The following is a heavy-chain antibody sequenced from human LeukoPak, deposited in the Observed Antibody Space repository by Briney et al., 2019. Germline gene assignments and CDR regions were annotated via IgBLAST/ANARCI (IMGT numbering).Heavy chain of an antibody. CDR2: ISGSGGST. Sequence: GGSLRLSCAASGFTFSSYVLSWVRQAPGKGLEWVSAISGSGGSTYYADSVKGRFTISRDNSKNTLYLQMNSLRAEDTAVYYCAKGTHGKAAYGTFDPWGQGTLVTVSS. CDR3: AKGTHGKAAYGTFDP. CDR1: GFTFSSYV. V-gene: IGHV3-23*01. J-gene: IGHJ5*02. D-gene: IGHD3-10*01.